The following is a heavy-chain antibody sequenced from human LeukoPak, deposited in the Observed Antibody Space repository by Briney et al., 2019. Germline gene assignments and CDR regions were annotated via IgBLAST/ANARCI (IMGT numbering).Heavy chain of an antibody. CDR3: ARGWAGYGYYYYYGMDV. D-gene: IGHD5-12*01. CDR1: GYTFTSYD. CDR2: MNPNSGNT. Sequence: ASVKVSCKASGYTFTSYDINWVRQATGQGLEWMGWMNPNSGNTGYAQKFQGRVTMTRNTSISTAYMELSSLRSEDTAVYYCARGWAGYGYYYYYGMDVWGQGTTVTVSS. V-gene: IGHV1-8*01. J-gene: IGHJ6*02.